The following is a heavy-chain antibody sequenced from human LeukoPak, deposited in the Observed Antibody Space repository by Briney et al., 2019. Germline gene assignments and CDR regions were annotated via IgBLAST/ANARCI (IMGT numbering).Heavy chain of an antibody. V-gene: IGHV1-69*04. CDR1: GGTFSSYA. CDR2: IIPIFGIA. CDR3: ARRDRTGNAFDL. D-gene: IGHD1-1*01. J-gene: IGHJ3*01. Sequence: SVKVSCKASGGTFSSYAISWVRQAPGQGREWMGRIIPIFGIANYAQKFQGRVTITADKSTSTAYMELSSLRSEDTAVYYCARRDRTGNAFDLWGQGTMVTVSS.